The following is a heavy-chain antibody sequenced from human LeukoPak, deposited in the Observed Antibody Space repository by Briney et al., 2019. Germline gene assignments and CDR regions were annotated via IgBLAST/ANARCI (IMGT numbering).Heavy chain of an antibody. CDR2: IYYSGST. D-gene: IGHD6-19*01. V-gene: IGHV4-59*01. J-gene: IGHJ4*02. CDR1: GGSISSYY. Sequence: SETLSLTCTVSGGSISSYYWSWIRQPPGKGLEWIGYIYYSGSTDYNPSLKSRVTISVDTSKNQFSLNLSSVTAADTAVYYCARDLLSTAGYFDYWGQGTLVTVSS. CDR3: ARDLLSTAGYFDY.